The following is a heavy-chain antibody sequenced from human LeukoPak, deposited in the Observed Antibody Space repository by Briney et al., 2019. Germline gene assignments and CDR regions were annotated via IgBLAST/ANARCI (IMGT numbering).Heavy chain of an antibody. CDR1: GLTFSTTA. D-gene: IGHD3-10*01. CDR3: ARPIMVRGVDYFDY. CDR2: ISSSGSTI. J-gene: IGHJ4*02. Sequence: PGGSLRLSCAASGLTFSTTAMSWIRQAPGKGLEWVSYISSSGSTIYYADSVKGRFTISRDNAKNSLYLQMNSLRAEDTAVYYCARPIMVRGVDYFDYWGQGTLVTVSS. V-gene: IGHV3-11*01.